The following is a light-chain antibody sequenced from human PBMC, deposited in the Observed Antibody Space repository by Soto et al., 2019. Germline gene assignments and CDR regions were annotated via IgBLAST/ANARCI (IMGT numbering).Light chain of an antibody. Sequence: EIVMTQSPATLSVSPGERATLSCRASQSVSSNLAWYQQKPGQAPRLLIYGASTRATGIPARFSGSGSGTEFTLTINRLQSEDFAVYYCQQYNNWPPTYTFGQGTKLEIK. CDR3: QQYNNWPPTYT. V-gene: IGKV3-15*01. CDR2: GAS. J-gene: IGKJ2*01. CDR1: QSVSSN.